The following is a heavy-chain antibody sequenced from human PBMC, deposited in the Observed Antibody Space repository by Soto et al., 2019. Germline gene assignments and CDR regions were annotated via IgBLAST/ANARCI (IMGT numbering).Heavy chain of an antibody. CDR2: ISGSGGST. Sequence: QPGGSLRLSCAASGFTFSSYAMSWVRQAPGKGLEWVSAISGSGGSTYYADSVKGRFTISRDNSKNTLYLQMNSLRAEDTAVYYCAKDSRLRINIAAAGTIFDYWGQGTLVTVSS. V-gene: IGHV3-23*01. CDR3: AKDSRLRINIAAAGTIFDY. D-gene: IGHD6-13*01. CDR1: GFTFSSYA. J-gene: IGHJ4*02.